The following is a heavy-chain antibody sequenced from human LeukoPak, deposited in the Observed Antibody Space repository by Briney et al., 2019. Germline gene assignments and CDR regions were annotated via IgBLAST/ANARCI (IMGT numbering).Heavy chain of an antibody. J-gene: IGHJ6*03. CDR3: ARGPADTAMVTNYYYMDV. D-gene: IGHD5-18*01. Sequence: GASVTVSCKASGYTFTSYGISWVRQAPGQGLEWMGWISAYNGNTNYAQKLQGRVTMTTDTSTSTAYMELRSLRSDDTAVYYCARGPADTAMVTNYYYMDVWGKGTTVTVSS. CDR2: ISAYNGNT. V-gene: IGHV1-18*01. CDR1: GYTFTSYG.